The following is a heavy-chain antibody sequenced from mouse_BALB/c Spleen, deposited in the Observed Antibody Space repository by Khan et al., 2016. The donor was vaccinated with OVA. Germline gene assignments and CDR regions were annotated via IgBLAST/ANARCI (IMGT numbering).Heavy chain of an antibody. CDR3: ARSVTITTVVATDFDY. V-gene: IGHV3-2*02. CDR2: ISYSGRT. CDR1: GYSITSDYA. D-gene: IGHD1-1*01. Sequence: EVQLQESGPGLVKPSQSLSLTCTVTGYSITSDYAWNWIRQFPGNKLEWMGYISYSGRTSYNPSLQSRISIIRDTSKNQFFLQLNSVTTEDTATYYCARSVTITTVVATDFDYWGQGTTLTVSS. J-gene: IGHJ2*01.